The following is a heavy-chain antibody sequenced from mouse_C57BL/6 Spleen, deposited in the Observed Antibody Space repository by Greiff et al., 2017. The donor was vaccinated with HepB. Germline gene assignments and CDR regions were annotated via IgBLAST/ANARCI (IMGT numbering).Heavy chain of an antibody. J-gene: IGHJ4*01. D-gene: IGHD1-1*01. CDR2: IDPEDGET. CDR3: AAGYYYGSSYRAMDY. CDR1: GFNIKDYY. Sequence: DVQLVESGAELVKPGASVKLSCTASGFNIKDYYMHWVKQRTEQGLEWIGRIDPEDGETKYAPKFQGKATITADTSSNTAYLQLSSLTSEDTAVYYCAAGYYYGSSYRAMDYWGQGTSVTVSS. V-gene: IGHV14-2*01.